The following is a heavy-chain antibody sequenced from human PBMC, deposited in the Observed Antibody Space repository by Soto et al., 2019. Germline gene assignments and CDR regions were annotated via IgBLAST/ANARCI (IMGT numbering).Heavy chain of an antibody. V-gene: IGHV3-49*05. CDR2: IRSKAFGGTT. J-gene: IGHJ4*02. D-gene: IGHD3-10*01. Sequence: EVQLVESGGGLVKPGRSLRLSCTASGFTFGDYSMSWFRQAPGKGREWVSFIRSKAFGGTTEDAASVKGRFITSRDDSKSIAYLQMNSLKTEDTAVYYCAREQGGITRVRGDVDYWGQGTLVTVSS. CDR3: AREQGGITRVRGDVDY. CDR1: GFTFGDYS.